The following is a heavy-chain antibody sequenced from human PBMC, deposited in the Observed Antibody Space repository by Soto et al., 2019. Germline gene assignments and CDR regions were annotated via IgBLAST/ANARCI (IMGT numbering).Heavy chain of an antibody. CDR2: IYYSGST. CDR3: ARGPSYSSSSFYYMDV. Sequence: PSETLSLTCTVSGGSISSSSYYWGWIRQPPGKGLEWIGSIYYSGSTCYNPSLKSRVTISVDTSKNQFSLKLSSVTAADTAVYYCARGPSYSSSSFYYMDVWGKGTTVTVSS. J-gene: IGHJ6*03. D-gene: IGHD6-6*01. V-gene: IGHV4-39*07. CDR1: GGSISSSSYY.